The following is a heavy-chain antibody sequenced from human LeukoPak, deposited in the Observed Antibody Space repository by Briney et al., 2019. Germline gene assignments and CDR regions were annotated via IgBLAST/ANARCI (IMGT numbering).Heavy chain of an antibody. Sequence: GGSLRLSCAASGFTLSSSSMNWVRQAPEKGLEWVSYISTSGGTIYYADSVKGRFTISRDNAKNSLYLQMDSLRAEDTAVYYCARRIPFDCWGQGTLVTVSS. CDR2: ISTSGGTI. V-gene: IGHV3-48*01. J-gene: IGHJ4*02. CDR3: ARRIPFDC. CDR1: GFTLSSSS.